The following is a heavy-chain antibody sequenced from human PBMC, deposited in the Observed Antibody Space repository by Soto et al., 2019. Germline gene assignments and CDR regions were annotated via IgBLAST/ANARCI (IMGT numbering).Heavy chain of an antibody. D-gene: IGHD5-18*01. CDR1: GGSISSSSYY. J-gene: IGHJ6*02. CDR2: IYYSGST. CDR3: ARRRGYSYGYNYYYGMDV. V-gene: IGHV4-39*01. Sequence: SETLSLTCTVSGGSISSSSYYWGWIRQPPGKGLEWIGSIYYSGSTYYNPSLKSRATISVDTSKNQFSLKLSSVTAADTAVYYCARRRGYSYGYNYYYGMDVWGQGTTVTVSS.